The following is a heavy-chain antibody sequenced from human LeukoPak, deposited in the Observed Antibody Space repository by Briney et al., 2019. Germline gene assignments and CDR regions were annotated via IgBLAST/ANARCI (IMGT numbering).Heavy chain of an antibody. CDR2: INTDGSSL. Sequence: GGSLRLSCAASGFTFSSYWMYWVRQAPGKGLVWVSRINTDGSSLNYADSVKGRFTISRDNAKDTLYLQMNGLRAEDTAVYHCIRDLGGRSGYWGQGTLVTVSS. V-gene: IGHV3-74*01. J-gene: IGHJ4*02. D-gene: IGHD1-26*01. CDR1: GFTFSSYW. CDR3: IRDLGGRSGY.